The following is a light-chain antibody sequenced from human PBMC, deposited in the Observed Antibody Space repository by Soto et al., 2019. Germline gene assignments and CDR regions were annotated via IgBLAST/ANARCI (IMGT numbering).Light chain of an antibody. Sequence: EIVLTQSPGTLSLSPGERATLSCRASQSVSANYLAWYQQKPGQAPRLLIYGASSRATGIPDRFSGSGSGTDFTLTMSRLEPEDFAVYFCQQHGSSPFTFGPGTKVDV. CDR2: GAS. CDR1: QSVSANY. J-gene: IGKJ3*01. CDR3: QQHGSSPFT. V-gene: IGKV3-20*01.